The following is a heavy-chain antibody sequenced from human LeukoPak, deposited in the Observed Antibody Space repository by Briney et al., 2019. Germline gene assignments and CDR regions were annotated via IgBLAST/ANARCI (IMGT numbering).Heavy chain of an antibody. J-gene: IGHJ5*02. D-gene: IGHD2-15*01. CDR1: GYTFTGYY. CDR2: INPNSGGT. V-gene: IGHV1-2*02. Sequence: ASVEVSCKASGYTFTGYYMHWVRQAPGQRLEWMGWINPNSGGTNYAQKFQGRVTMTRDTSISTAYMELSRLRSDDTAVYYCASAILGVAARGKWFDPWGQGTLVTVSS. CDR3: ASAILGVAARGKWFDP.